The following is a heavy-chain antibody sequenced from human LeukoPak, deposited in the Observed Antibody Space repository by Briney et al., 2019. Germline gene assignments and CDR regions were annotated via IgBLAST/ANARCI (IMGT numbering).Heavy chain of an antibody. CDR2: ISYDGSNK. D-gene: IGHD2-2*01. Sequence: PGRSLRLSCAASGFTFSSYGMHWVRQAPGKGLEWVAVISYDGSNKYYADSVKGRFTISRDNSKNTLYLQMNSLRAEDTAVYYCAKEERYCSSTSCSLYYFDYWGQGTLVTVSS. V-gene: IGHV3-30*18. CDR3: AKEERYCSSTSCSLYYFDY. J-gene: IGHJ4*02. CDR1: GFTFSSYG.